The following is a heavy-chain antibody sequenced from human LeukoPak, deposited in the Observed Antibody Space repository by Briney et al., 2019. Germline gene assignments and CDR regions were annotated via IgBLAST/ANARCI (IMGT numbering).Heavy chain of an antibody. CDR1: GFTFSSYS. V-gene: IGHV3-30-3*01. Sequence: PGGSLRLSCAASGFTFSSYSMHWVRQAPGKGLEWVAVLSYDGSNEYYTDSEKGRFTISRDNSKNTLLLQMNSLRIEDTAEYYCARDAPSPGAAHSSSYYFDYWGQGTLVTVSS. D-gene: IGHD6-13*01. CDR2: LSYDGSNE. CDR3: ARDAPSPGAAHSSSYYFDY. J-gene: IGHJ4*02.